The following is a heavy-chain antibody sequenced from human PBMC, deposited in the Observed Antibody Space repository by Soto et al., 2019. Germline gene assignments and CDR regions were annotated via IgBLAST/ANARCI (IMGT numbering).Heavy chain of an antibody. CDR2: VYYSGST. CDR3: ARVDDSSGYYYVDY. CDR1: GDSISDDY. D-gene: IGHD3-22*01. Sequence: SETLSLTCTVSGDSISDDYWTWIRQPPGKALEWIGYVYYSGSTSYNPSFKSRVTIAVDTSKNQFSLKLSSVTAADTAVYYCARVDDSSGYYYVDYWGQGTLVTVSS. J-gene: IGHJ4*02. V-gene: IGHV4-59*12.